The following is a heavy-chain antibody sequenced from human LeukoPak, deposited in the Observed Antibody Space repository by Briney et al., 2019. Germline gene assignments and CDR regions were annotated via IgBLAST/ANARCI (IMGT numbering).Heavy chain of an antibody. Sequence: GASVKVSCKASGGIFSSYAISWVRQAPGKGLEWMGGIIPIFGTANFAQKFQGRVTITADKSTSTAYMELSSLRSEDTAVYYCARGTPPHYYGDFDYWGQGTLATVSS. CDR1: GGIFSSYA. V-gene: IGHV1-69*06. J-gene: IGHJ4*02. CDR3: ARGTPPHYYGDFDY. D-gene: IGHD4-17*01. CDR2: IIPIFGTA.